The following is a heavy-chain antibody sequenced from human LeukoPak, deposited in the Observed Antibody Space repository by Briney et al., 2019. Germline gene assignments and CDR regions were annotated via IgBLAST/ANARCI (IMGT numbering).Heavy chain of an antibody. CDR3: ARDGVGYYDSSGYYYFQH. D-gene: IGHD3-22*01. CDR1: GYTFTSHY. Sequence: ASVKVSCKASGYTFTSHYMHWVRQAPGQGLEWMGWINPNSGGTNYAQKFQGRVTMTRDTSISTAYMELSRLRSDDTAVYYCARDGVGYYDSSGYYYFQHWGQGTLVTVSS. V-gene: IGHV1-2*02. CDR2: INPNSGGT. J-gene: IGHJ1*01.